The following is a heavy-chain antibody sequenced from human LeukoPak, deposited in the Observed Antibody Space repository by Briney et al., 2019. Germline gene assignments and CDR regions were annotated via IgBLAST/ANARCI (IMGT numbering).Heavy chain of an antibody. CDR3: ARDRYYVPDN. J-gene: IGHJ4*02. Sequence: GGSLRLSCAASGLTFNTNWMHCVRQAPGKRLVWVSCINGDGSTTTYADSVKGRFTISRDNAKNTVYLQINNLRPEDTAVYYCARDRYYVPDNWGQGTLVTVSS. D-gene: IGHD3-10*02. CDR2: INGDGSTT. CDR1: GLTFNTNW. V-gene: IGHV3-74*01.